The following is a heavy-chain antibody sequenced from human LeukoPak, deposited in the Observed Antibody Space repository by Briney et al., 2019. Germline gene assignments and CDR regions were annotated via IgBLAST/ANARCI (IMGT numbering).Heavy chain of an antibody. D-gene: IGHD2-2*01. Sequence: SETLSLTCAVYGGSFSGYYWSWLRQPPGKGLEWIGEINHSGSTNYNPSLKSRVTISVDTSKNQFSLKLSSVTAADTAVYYCARGPLGYCSSTSCRDAFDIWGQGTMVTVSS. V-gene: IGHV4-34*01. CDR1: GGSFSGYY. J-gene: IGHJ3*02. CDR2: INHSGST. CDR3: ARGPLGYCSSTSCRDAFDI.